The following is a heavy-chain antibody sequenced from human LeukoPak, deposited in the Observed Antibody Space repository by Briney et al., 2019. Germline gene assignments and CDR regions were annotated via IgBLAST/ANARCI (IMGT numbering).Heavy chain of an antibody. D-gene: IGHD6-6*01. Sequence: PGGSLRLSCAASGFTFSNAWMSWVRQAPGKGLEWVGRIKSKTDGGTTDYAAPVKGRFTISRDDSKNTLYLQMNSLRAEDTAVYYCAKEYREYSSSFGYWGQGTLVTVSS. CDR1: GFTFSNAW. V-gene: IGHV3-15*01. CDR2: IKSKTDGGTT. J-gene: IGHJ4*02. CDR3: AKEYREYSSSFGY.